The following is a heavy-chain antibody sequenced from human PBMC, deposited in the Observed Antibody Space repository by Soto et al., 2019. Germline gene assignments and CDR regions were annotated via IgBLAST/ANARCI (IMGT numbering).Heavy chain of an antibody. J-gene: IGHJ4*02. CDR3: ARGKDYGGVPFDY. Sequence: PSETLSLTCAVSEGSFSTGDYSWNWIRQPPGKGLEWIGYIYTSGSTYYNSSLKSRVTISADRSKNQFSLQMTSVTAADTAVYYCARGKDYGGVPFDYWGQGLLVTVSS. D-gene: IGHD4-17*01. V-gene: IGHV4-30-2*01. CDR2: IYTSGST. CDR1: EGSFSTGDYS.